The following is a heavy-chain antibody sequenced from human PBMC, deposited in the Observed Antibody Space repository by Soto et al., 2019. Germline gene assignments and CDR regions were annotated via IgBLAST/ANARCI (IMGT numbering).Heavy chain of an antibody. V-gene: IGHV3-66*01. CDR1: GFTFSSAW. CDR3: ATWHEREHAFDV. Sequence: EVQLVESGGGLVKPGGSLRLSCAASGFTFSSAWMGWVRQAPGKGLEWVSALYDVDGSFYADSVTGRFTTSSDSSKTTVYLQMNDLRPDDTAVYYCATWHEREHAFDVWGQGTTVTISS. CDR2: LYDVDGS. D-gene: IGHD1-1*01. J-gene: IGHJ3*01.